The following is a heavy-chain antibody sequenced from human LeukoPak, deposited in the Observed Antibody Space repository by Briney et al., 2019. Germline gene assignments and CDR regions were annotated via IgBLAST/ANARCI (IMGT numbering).Heavy chain of an antibody. CDR2: IRSEAYGGTT. D-gene: IGHD4-17*01. CDR3: TGGGDYGDHTFDY. V-gene: IGHV3-49*04. J-gene: IGHJ4*02. CDR1: GFTFGDFA. Sequence: GGSLRLSCTASGFTFGDFALSWVRQAPGKGLGWVSFIRSEAYGGTTEYAASVKGRFTISRDDSKTIANLQMNSLTTEDTAVYYCTGGGDYGDHTFDYWGQGTLVTVSS.